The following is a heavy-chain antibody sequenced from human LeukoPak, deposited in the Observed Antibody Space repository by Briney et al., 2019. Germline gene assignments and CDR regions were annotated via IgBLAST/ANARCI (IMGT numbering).Heavy chain of an antibody. D-gene: IGHD2-8*02. Sequence: PSETLSLTCTVSGGSISSSSYYWGWIRPPPGKGLEWIGSIYYSGSTYYNPSLKSRVTISVDTSKNQFSLKLSSVTAADTAVYYCARQFWSLDYWGQGTLVTVSS. CDR1: GGSISSSSYY. V-gene: IGHV4-39*01. CDR3: ARQFWSLDY. CDR2: IYYSGST. J-gene: IGHJ4*02.